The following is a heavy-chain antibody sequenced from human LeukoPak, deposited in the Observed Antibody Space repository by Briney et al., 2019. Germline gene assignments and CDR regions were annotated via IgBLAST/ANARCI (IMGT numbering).Heavy chain of an antibody. CDR2: ISAYNGNT. CDR1: GYTFTSYG. V-gene: IGHV1-18*01. D-gene: IGHD2-15*01. J-gene: IGHJ4*02. CDR3: ARVGGVVVAAKIAY. Sequence: ASVKVSCKASGYTFTSYGISWVRQAPGQGLEWMGWISAYNGNTNYAQKLQGRVTMTTDTSTSTAYMELRSLRSADTAVYYCARVGGVVVAAKIAYWGQGTLVTVSS.